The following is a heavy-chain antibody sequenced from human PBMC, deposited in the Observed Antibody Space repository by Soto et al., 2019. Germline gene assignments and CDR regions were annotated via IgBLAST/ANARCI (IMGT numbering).Heavy chain of an antibody. J-gene: IGHJ4*02. CDR2: ISGSGGST. Sequence: GGSLRLSCAASGFTFSSYAMSWVRQAPGKGLEWVSAISGSGGSTYYADSVKGRFTISRDNSKNTLYLQMNSLRAEDTAVYYCARDLGDSSGWQVAATPPDYWGQGTLVTVSS. D-gene: IGHD6-19*01. CDR1: GFTFSSYA. CDR3: ARDLGDSSGWQVAATPPDY. V-gene: IGHV3-23*01.